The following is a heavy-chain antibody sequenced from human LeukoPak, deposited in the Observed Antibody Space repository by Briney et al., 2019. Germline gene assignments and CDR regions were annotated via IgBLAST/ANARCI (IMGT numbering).Heavy chain of an antibody. J-gene: IGHJ4*02. Sequence: PGGSLRLSCAASGFTFSNTWMNWVRQAPGKGLEWVARIKSKSDGGTTDYAAPVKGRFTISRDDSKNTLYLQMNSLKTDDTAVYYCTTTRTYWGQGTQVTVSS. D-gene: IGHD1-14*01. CDR1: GFTFSNTW. CDR3: TTTRTY. CDR2: IKSKSDGGTT. V-gene: IGHV3-15*01.